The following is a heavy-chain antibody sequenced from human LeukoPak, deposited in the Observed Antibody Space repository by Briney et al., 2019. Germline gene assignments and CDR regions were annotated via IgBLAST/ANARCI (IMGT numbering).Heavy chain of an antibody. Sequence: GGSLRLSCAASGFTFSSYSMNWVRQAPGKGLEWVSSISSSSSYIYYADSVKGRFTISRDNSKNTLYLQMNSLRAEDTAVYYCAKDYYYGSGYDAFDIWGQGTMVTVSS. V-gene: IGHV3-21*04. J-gene: IGHJ3*02. D-gene: IGHD3-10*01. CDR1: GFTFSSYS. CDR3: AKDYYYGSGYDAFDI. CDR2: ISSSSSYI.